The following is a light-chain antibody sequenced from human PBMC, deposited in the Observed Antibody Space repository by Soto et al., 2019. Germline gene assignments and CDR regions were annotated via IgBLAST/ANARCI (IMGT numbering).Light chain of an antibody. V-gene: IGKV3-11*01. CDR1: QSVSSY. CDR3: QQRSNWPST. CDR2: DAS. J-gene: IGKJ4*02. Sequence: EIVLTQSPATLSLSPGDRATLSCRASQSVSSYLAWYQQKPGQAPSLLIYDASNRATGIPSRFSGSGSGTEFTLTITSLEPEDCAVYYCQQRSNWPSTFGGGTKVEIK.